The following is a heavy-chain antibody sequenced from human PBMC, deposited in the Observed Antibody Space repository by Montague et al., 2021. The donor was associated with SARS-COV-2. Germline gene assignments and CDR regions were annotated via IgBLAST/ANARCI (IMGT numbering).Heavy chain of an antibody. CDR1: GFTFRRYA. CDR3: ARGANGYYSYYGLDV. V-gene: IGHV3-23*03. Sequence: SLRLSCAASGFTFRRYAMYWVRQAPGKGLEWVAVMHSGVNGTDYADSVKGRLTISRNSSKNTLYLQMNSLRAEDTAVYYCARGANGYYSYYGLDVWGQGTTATVSS. D-gene: IGHD3-10*01. CDR2: MHSGVNGT. J-gene: IGHJ6*02.